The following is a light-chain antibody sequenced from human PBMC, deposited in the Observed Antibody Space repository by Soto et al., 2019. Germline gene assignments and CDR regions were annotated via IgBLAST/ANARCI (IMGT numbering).Light chain of an antibody. V-gene: IGKV1-39*01. Sequence: DIQMAQSPSSLSASVGDRVTSTCRASQSISSYLNWYQQKPGKAPKLLIYAASSLQSGVPSRFSGSGSGTDFTLTISSLQPEDSATYYCLQDINYPWTFGQGTKVDIK. CDR1: QSISSY. CDR2: AAS. J-gene: IGKJ1*01. CDR3: LQDINYPWT.